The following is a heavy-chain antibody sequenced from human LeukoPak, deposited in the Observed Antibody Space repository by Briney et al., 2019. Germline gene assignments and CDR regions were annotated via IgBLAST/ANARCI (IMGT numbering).Heavy chain of an antibody. V-gene: IGHV3-30*18. Sequence: GGSLRLSCAASGFTFSSYGMHWVRQAPGKGLEWVAVISYDGSNKYYADSVKGRFTISRDNSKNTLYLQMNSLRAEDTAVYYCAKDASHSSGWHSSPSAVDYWGQGTLVTVSS. CDR3: AKDASHSSGWHSSPSAVDY. CDR1: GFTFSSYG. CDR2: ISYDGSNK. D-gene: IGHD6-19*01. J-gene: IGHJ4*02.